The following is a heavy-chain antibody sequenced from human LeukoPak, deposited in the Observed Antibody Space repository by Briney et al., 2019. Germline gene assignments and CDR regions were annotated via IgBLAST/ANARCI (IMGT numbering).Heavy chain of an antibody. Sequence: KPSETLSLTCTVSGGSISSYYLSWIRQPAGKGLEWIGHIYTSGSTNYNPSLKSRVTMSVDTSKNQFSPKLSSVTAADTAVYYCAREIDWSVSTTVTWWYFDLWGRGTLVTVSS. CDR3: AREIDWSVSTTVTWWYFDL. J-gene: IGHJ2*01. D-gene: IGHD4-11*01. CDR1: GGSISSYY. CDR2: IYTSGST. V-gene: IGHV4-4*07.